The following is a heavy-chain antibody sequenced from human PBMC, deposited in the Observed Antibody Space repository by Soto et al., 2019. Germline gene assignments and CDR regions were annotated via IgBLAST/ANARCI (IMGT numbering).Heavy chain of an antibody. D-gene: IGHD4-17*01. V-gene: IGHV1-3*01. CDR1: GYTFTRYA. Sequence: QVHLVQSGAEVKKPGASVKVSCKASGYTFTRYAVHWVRQAPGQRLEWMGWMNAGNGNTKYSQKFQGRVTITMDTSANTAYMELSSLRSEDTAVYYWARDAGDSGLGRFAPWGQGTLVTVSS. CDR3: ARDAGDSGLGRFAP. CDR2: MNAGNGNT. J-gene: IGHJ5*02.